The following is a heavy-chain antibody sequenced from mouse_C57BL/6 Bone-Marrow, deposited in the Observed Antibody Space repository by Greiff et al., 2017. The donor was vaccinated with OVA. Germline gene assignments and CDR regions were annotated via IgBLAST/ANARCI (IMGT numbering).Heavy chain of an antibody. CDR1: GYTFTSYW. V-gene: IGHV1-50*01. CDR3: ARRGYYGSPWYFDV. D-gene: IGHD1-1*01. J-gene: IGHJ1*03. CDR2: IDPSDSYN. Sequence: QVQLQQPGAELVKPGASVKLSCKASGYTFTSYWMQWVKQRPGQGLEWIGEIDPSDSYNNYNQKFKGKATLTVDTSSSTAYMQLSSLTSEDSAVYYCARRGYYGSPWYFDVWGTGTTVTVSS.